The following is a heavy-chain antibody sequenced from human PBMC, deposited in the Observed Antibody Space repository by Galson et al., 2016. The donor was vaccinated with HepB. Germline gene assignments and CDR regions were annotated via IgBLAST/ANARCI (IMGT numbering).Heavy chain of an antibody. CDR2: IRGSGTGT. V-gene: IGHV3-23*01. Sequence: SLRLSCAASGFSISIYSMNWVRQAPGKGLEWVSAIRGSGTGTSYTDSVKGRFTISRDNSKNTLYLQMNSLRAEDTAVYYCARDASGGWYGFHYGMDVWGQGTTVTVPS. CDR1: GFSISIYS. CDR3: ARDASGGWYGFHYGMDV. J-gene: IGHJ6*02. D-gene: IGHD6-19*01.